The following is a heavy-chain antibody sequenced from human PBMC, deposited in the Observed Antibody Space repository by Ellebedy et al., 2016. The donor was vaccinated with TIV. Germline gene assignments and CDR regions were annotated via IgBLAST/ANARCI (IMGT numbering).Heavy chain of an antibody. CDR3: ARDIGIYCGGDCYSDY. CDR1: GGTFSSYA. J-gene: IGHJ4*02. CDR2: IIPIFGTA. Sequence: SVKVSCXASGGTFSSYAISWVRQAPGQGLEWMGGIIPIFGTANYAQKFQGRVTITADESTSTAYMELRSLRSDDTAVYYCARDIGIYCGGDCYSDYWGQGTLVTVSS. D-gene: IGHD2-21*02. V-gene: IGHV1-69*13.